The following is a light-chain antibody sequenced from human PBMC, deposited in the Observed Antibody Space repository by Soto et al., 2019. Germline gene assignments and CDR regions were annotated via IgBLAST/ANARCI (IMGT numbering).Light chain of an antibody. CDR3: CSYAGSVV. J-gene: IGLJ2*01. Sequence: QSVLTQPASVSGSPGQSITISCTGTSSDVGSYNLVSWYQQHPGKAPKLMIYEGCKRPSGVSNRFSGSKSGNTASLTISGLQAEDEADYYCCSYAGSVVFGGGTKLTVL. CDR1: SSDVGSYNL. V-gene: IGLV2-23*01. CDR2: EGC.